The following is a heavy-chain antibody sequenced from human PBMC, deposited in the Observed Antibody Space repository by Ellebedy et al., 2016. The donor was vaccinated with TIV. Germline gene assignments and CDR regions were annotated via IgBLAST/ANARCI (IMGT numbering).Heavy chain of an antibody. CDR2: ISPNGGGT. J-gene: IGHJ4*02. CDR3: ARDYWGSYEY. D-gene: IGHD1-26*01. Sequence: AASVTVSCKASAYTFTDYRLDWVRQAPGLGLEWMGWISPNGGGTHYAQKFQGRVSMTGDTSISTAYLELSRLTSDDTAVYYCARDYWGSYEYWGQGTLVTVSS. CDR1: AYTFTDYR. V-gene: IGHV1-2*02.